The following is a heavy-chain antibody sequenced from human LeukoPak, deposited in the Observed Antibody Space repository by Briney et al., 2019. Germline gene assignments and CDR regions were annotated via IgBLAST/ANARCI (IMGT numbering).Heavy chain of an antibody. V-gene: IGHV1-24*01. CDR2: FDPEDGET. CDR3: ATDTVAAHFFDY. D-gene: IGHD6-19*01. J-gene: IGHJ4*02. CDR1: GYTLTELS. Sequence: GASVKVSCKVSGYTLTELSMHWVRQAPGKGLEWMGGFDPEDGETIYAQKSQGRVTMTEDTSTDTAYMELSSLRSEDTAVYYCATDTVAAHFFDYWGQGTLVTVSS.